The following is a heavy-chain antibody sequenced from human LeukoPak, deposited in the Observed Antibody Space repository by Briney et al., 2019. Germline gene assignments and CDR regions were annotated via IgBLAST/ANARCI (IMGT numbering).Heavy chain of an antibody. Sequence: SETLSLTCAVYGGSFSGYYWSWIRQPPGGGLEWIGEITHDGSANYNPSLKSRVTISVDTSKNQFSLNLNSVTAADTAVYYCARGTVDYCSGGSCYLYYFDSWGLGNLVAVSS. CDR3: ARGTVDYCSGGSCYLYYFDS. J-gene: IGHJ4*02. CDR2: ITHDGSA. CDR1: GGSFSGYY. V-gene: IGHV4-34*01. D-gene: IGHD2-15*01.